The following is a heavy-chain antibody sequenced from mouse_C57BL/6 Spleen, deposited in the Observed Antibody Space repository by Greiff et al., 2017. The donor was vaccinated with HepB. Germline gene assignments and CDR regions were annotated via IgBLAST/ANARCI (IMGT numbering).Heavy chain of an antibody. CDR2: IDPNSGGN. J-gene: IGHJ4*01. CDR3: ARSLYGNYVSSYAMDY. V-gene: IGHV1-72*01. D-gene: IGHD2-1*01. CDR1: GYTFTSYW. Sequence: VKLQQPGAELVKPGASVKLSCKASGYTFTSYWMHWVKQRPGRGLEWIGRIDPNSGGNKYNEKFKSKATLTVDKPSSTAYMQLSSLTSEDSAVYYCARSLYGNYVSSYAMDYWGQGTSVTVSS.